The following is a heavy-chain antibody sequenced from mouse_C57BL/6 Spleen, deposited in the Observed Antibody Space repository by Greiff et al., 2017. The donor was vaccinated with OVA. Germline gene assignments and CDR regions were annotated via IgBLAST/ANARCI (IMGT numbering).Heavy chain of an antibody. J-gene: IGHJ4*01. CDR3: ARAEY. CDR1: GYSITSGYY. CDR2: ISYDGSN. Sequence: EVKLEESGPGLVKPSQSLSLTCSVTGYSITSGYYWNWIRQFPGNKLEWMGYISYDGSNNYNPSLKNRISITRDTSKNQFFLKLNSVTTEDTAIYYCARAEYWGQGTSVTVSS. V-gene: IGHV3-6*01.